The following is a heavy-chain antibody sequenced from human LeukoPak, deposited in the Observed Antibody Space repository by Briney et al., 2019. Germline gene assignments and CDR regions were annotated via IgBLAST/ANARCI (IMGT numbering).Heavy chain of an antibody. J-gene: IGHJ4*02. CDR2: IDSDGNIT. V-gene: IGHV3-74*01. CDR1: GFTFSSYY. CDR3: ARISYDSSGYYDY. D-gene: IGHD3-22*01. Sequence: GGSLRLSCAASGFTFSSYYIHWVRQAPGKGLVWVSRIDSDGNITTYADSVKGRFTISRDNAKNTLYLQMNSLRAEDTAVYYCARISYDSSGYYDYWGQGTLVSVSS.